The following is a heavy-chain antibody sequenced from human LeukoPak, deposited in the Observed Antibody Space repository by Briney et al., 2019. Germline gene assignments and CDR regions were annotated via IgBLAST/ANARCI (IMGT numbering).Heavy chain of an antibody. Sequence: ASVKVSCKASGGTFSSYGISWVRQAPGQGLEWMGWISAYNGNTNYAQKLQGRVTMTTDTSMSTAYMELRSLRSDDTAVYYCARGRRITIFGVVTPRGYYYMDVWGKGTTVTVSS. D-gene: IGHD3-3*01. J-gene: IGHJ6*03. CDR3: ARGRRITIFGVVTPRGYYYMDV. V-gene: IGHV1-18*01. CDR2: ISAYNGNT. CDR1: GGTFSSYG.